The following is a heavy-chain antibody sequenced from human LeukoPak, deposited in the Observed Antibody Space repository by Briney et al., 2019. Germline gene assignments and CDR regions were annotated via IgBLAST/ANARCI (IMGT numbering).Heavy chain of an antibody. D-gene: IGHD3-22*01. Sequence: PSETLSLTCTVSGGCVSSGTYYWSWIWQPPGKGLEWIGNLYNSGNTYYNPSLKSRVTIAVDTSKNQFSLKLSSVAAADTAMYYCARLYYYESSGYWNYFDYWGQGTLVTVSS. CDR1: GGCVSSGTYY. CDR3: ARLYYYESSGYWNYFDY. CDR2: LYNSGNT. J-gene: IGHJ4*02. V-gene: IGHV4-31*03.